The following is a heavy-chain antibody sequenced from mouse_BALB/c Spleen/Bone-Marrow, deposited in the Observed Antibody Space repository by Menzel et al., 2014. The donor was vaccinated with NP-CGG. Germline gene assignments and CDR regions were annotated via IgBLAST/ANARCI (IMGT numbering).Heavy chain of an antibody. CDR2: IYPGDGDT. CDR3: ARRGYYGCSYHFDY. V-gene: IGHV1-80*01. Sequence: QVQLQQSGAELVRPGSSVKISCKASGYAFSSYWMNWVKQRPGQGLEWIGQIYPGDGDTNYNGKFKGKATLTADKSSSTAYMQLSSLTSEDSAVYFCARRGYYGCSYHFDYWGQGTTLTVSS. J-gene: IGHJ2*01. CDR1: GYAFSSYW. D-gene: IGHD1-1*01.